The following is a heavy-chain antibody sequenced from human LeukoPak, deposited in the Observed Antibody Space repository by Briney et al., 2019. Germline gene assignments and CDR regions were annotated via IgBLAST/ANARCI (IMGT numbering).Heavy chain of an antibody. Sequence: GASVRVSCTASGYTFTAYYLHWVRQGPGQGLEWMGWINPDNGDTHYAQKFQGRVTMTRDTSISTASMELNRLRSDDTAVYYCARDVDTALEVWGQGTLVTVSS. V-gene: IGHV1-2*02. J-gene: IGHJ4*02. CDR1: GYTFTAYY. CDR2: INPDNGDT. D-gene: IGHD5-18*01. CDR3: ARDVDTALEV.